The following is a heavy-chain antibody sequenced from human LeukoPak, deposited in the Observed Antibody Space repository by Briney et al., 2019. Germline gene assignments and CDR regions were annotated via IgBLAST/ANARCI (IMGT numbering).Heavy chain of an antibody. CDR3: AGAGSHWHYVY. V-gene: IGHV3-23*01. Sequence: PGGSLRLSCAGSGFTFNNYAMSWVRRAPRKGLEWVSTIMIGGDGKHYADSVKGRFTISRDNAKNSLSLQMNNLRVEDTAVYYCAGAGSHWHYVYWGQGTVVTVSS. CDR2: IMIGGDGK. CDR1: GFTFNNYA. D-gene: IGHD3-10*01. J-gene: IGHJ4*02.